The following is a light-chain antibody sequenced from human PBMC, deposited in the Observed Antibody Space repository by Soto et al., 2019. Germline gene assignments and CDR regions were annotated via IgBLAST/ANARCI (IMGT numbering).Light chain of an antibody. Sequence: QSVLTQPPSASGTPGQRVIISCSGSSSHIGSNTVNWYQQLPGTAPKLLIYSNNQRPSGVPDRFSGSKSGNTASLTISGLQAEDEADYYCCSFAGSYTLYVFGNGTKVTVL. CDR1: SSHIGSNT. V-gene: IGLV1-44*01. CDR3: CSFAGSYTLYV. CDR2: SNN. J-gene: IGLJ1*01.